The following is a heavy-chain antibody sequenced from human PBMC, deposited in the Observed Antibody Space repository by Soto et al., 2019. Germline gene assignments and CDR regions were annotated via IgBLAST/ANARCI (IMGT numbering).Heavy chain of an antibody. CDR2: ISAYNGNT. J-gene: IGHJ4*02. D-gene: IGHD1-1*01. V-gene: IGHV1-18*04. CDR1: GYTFTSYG. CDR3: ARDPRTGTTHPSPIDY. Sequence: ASVKVSCQASGYTFTSYGISWVRQAPGQGLEWMGWISAYNGNTNYAQKLQGRVTMTTDTSTSTAYMELRSLRSDDTAVYYCARDPRTGTTHPSPIDYWGQGTLVTVSS.